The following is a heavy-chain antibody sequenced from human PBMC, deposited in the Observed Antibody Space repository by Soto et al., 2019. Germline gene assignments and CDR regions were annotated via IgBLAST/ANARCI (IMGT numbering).Heavy chain of an antibody. CDR2: IYYSGST. J-gene: IGHJ5*02. D-gene: IGHD3-3*01. CDR1: GGSISSYY. CDR3: ARVGAYYDFWSGSRNGWFDP. Sequence: SEPLSLTCTVSGGSISSYYWSWIRQPPGKGLEWIGYIYYSGSTNYNPSLKSRVTISVDTSKNQFSLKLSSVTAADTAVYYCARVGAYYDFWSGSRNGWFDPWGQGTLVTVSS. V-gene: IGHV4-59*01.